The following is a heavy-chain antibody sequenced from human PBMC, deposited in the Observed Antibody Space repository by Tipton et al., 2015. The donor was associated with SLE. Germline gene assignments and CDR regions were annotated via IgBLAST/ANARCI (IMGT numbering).Heavy chain of an antibody. J-gene: IGHJ4*02. Sequence: TLSLTCNVSGVYINSGGFYYWSWIRQPAGKGLEWIGHIYSTGSTDYNPSLKSRVSISVDTSKSQFSLKLSSVTAADTAVYYCARLSTDYADRSGYGYFDHWGQGTLVTVSS. CDR3: ARLSTDYADRSGYGYFDH. V-gene: IGHV4-61*09. D-gene: IGHD3-22*01. CDR1: GVYINSGGFYY. CDR2: IYSTGST.